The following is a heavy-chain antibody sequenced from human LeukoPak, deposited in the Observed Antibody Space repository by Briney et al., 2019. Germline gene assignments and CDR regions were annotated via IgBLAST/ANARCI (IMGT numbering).Heavy chain of an antibody. Sequence: SETLSLTCAVDGGSFNGYYCTWIRQPPGKGLEWIGEISHSGSTNYNPSLKSRVTISLDTSKNQFSLKLSSVTAADTAVYYCARAKGPWGQGTLVTVSS. CDR2: ISHSGST. J-gene: IGHJ5*02. V-gene: IGHV4-34*01. CDR3: ARAKGP. CDR1: GGSFNGYY.